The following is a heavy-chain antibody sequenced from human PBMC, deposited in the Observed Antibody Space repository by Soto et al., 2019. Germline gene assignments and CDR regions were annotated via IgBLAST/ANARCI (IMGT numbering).Heavy chain of an antibody. Sequence: SDTLSLTCTVSGGSISSSGFYWGWIRQPPGKGLEWIGSIYYSGNTHYNPSLKSRVTISIDTSKNQFSLKLNFMTAADTAVYYCARHKENFDSSGSPWGQGTRVT. D-gene: IGHD3-22*01. CDR3: ARHKENFDSSGSP. CDR1: GGSISSSGFY. V-gene: IGHV4-39*01. J-gene: IGHJ5*02. CDR2: IYYSGNT.